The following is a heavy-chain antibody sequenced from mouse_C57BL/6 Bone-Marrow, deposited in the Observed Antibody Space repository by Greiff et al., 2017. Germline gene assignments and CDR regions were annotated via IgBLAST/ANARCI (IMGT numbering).Heavy chain of an antibody. CDR2: IDPSDSYT. V-gene: IGHV1-50*01. D-gene: IGHD2-1*01. CDR3: ARGIYYGNYDYAMDY. Sequence: QVQLQQPGAELVKPGASVKLSCKASGYTFTSYWMQWVKQRPGQGLEWIGEIDPSDSYTNYNQKFKGKATLTVDTSSSTAYMQLSSRTSEDSAVYYCARGIYYGNYDYAMDYWGQGTSVTVSS. CDR1: GYTFTSYW. J-gene: IGHJ4*01.